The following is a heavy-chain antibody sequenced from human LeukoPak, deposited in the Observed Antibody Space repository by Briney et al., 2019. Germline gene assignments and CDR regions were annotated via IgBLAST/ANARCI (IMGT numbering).Heavy chain of an antibody. V-gene: IGHV5-10-1*01. J-gene: IGHJ5*02. CDR3: ARQPEGTWFDP. Sequence: GESLKISFKGSGYSFTSNWISWVRQMPGKGLEWMGRIDPSDSYTNDSASFQGHVTISADKSISTAYLQWSSLKASDTAMYYCARQPEGTWFDPWGQGTLVTVSS. D-gene: IGHD1-1*01. CDR1: GYSFTSNW. CDR2: IDPSDSYT.